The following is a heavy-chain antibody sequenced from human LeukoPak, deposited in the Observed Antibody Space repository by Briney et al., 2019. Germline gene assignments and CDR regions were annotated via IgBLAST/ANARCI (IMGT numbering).Heavy chain of an antibody. CDR2: ISGGGDST. Sequence: GGSLRLSCAASGFTFSDYAMTWVRQTPGKGLEWVSVISGGGDSTDYADSMKGRFTISKDNSKNTLCLQMNSLRAEDTALYYCAKLGCTGTICYANYWGQGTLVTVSS. V-gene: IGHV3-23*01. D-gene: IGHD2-2*01. J-gene: IGHJ4*02. CDR3: AKLGCTGTICYANY. CDR1: GFTFSDYA.